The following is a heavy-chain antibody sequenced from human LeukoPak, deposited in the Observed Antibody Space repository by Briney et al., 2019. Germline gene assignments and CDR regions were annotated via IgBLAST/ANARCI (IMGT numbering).Heavy chain of an antibody. V-gene: IGHV3-49*04. J-gene: IGHJ4*02. Sequence: GGSLRLSCTASGFTFGDYAMSWVRQAPGKGLEWVGFIRSKAYGGTAEYAASVKGRFTISRDDSKSIAYLQMNSLKTEDTAVYYCTGEGELPFDYWGQGTLVTVSS. CDR2: IRSKAYGGTA. CDR3: TGEGELPFDY. D-gene: IGHD1-7*01. CDR1: GFTFGDYA.